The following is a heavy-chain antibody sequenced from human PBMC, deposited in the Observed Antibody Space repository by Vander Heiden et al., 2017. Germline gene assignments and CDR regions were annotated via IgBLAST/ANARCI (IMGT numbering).Heavy chain of an antibody. CDR3: AKAGGGGDYPLNYFDY. CDR2: ISWNSGSI. J-gene: IGHJ4*02. CDR1: GFTFADYA. D-gene: IGHD4-17*01. V-gene: IGHV3-9*01. Sequence: EVRLVESGGGLVHTGRSLRLSCAASGFTFADYAMHWVRQAPGKGLEWVSGISWNSGSIDYADSVKGRFTISRDNAKNSLYLKMNSLRTEDTAFYYCAKAGGGGDYPLNYFDYWGQGNLVTVSS.